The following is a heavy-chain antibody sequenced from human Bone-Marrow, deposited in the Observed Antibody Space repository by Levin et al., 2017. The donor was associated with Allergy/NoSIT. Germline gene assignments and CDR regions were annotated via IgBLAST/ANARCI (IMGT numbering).Heavy chain of an antibody. CDR1: GGSFTGYF. J-gene: IGHJ4*02. D-gene: IGHD3-10*01. Sequence: SETLSLTCAVDGGSFTGYFWTWIRQPPGKGLEWIGEINHSGSTKYNPSLTSRVTISVDTYKKEFSLNLSSVTAADTAVFYCARGGRWSFSYYFDDWGQGTRVTVSS. V-gene: IGHV4-34*01. CDR3: ARGGRWSFSYYFDD. CDR2: INHSGST.